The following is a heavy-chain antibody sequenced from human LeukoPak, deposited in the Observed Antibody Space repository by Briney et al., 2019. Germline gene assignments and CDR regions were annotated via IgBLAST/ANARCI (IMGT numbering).Heavy chain of an antibody. J-gene: IGHJ4*02. CDR2: IYYSVST. D-gene: IGHD4-17*01. Sequence: SETLSLTCTVSGGSISSSSYYWGWIRQPPGKGLEWIGSIYYSVSTYYNPSLKSRVTISVDTSKNQSSLKLSSVTAADTAVYYCARVPTVTFFDYWGQGTLVTVSS. V-gene: IGHV4-39*07. CDR3: ARVPTVTFFDY. CDR1: GGSISSSSYY.